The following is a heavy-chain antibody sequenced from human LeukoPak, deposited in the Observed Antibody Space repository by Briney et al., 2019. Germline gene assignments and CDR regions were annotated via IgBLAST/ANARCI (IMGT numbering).Heavy chain of an antibody. J-gene: IGHJ5*02. CDR1: GYTFTSYG. D-gene: IGHD1-1*01. CDR3: ARDQVQLERRGLRRYGWFDP. CDR2: ISAYNGNT. V-gene: IGHV1-18*01. Sequence: ASVKVSCKASGYTFTSYGISWVRQAPGQGLEWMGWISAYNGNTNYAQRLQGRVTMTTDTSTSTAYMELRSPRSDDTAVYYCARDQVQLERRGLRRYGWFDPWGQGTLVTVPS.